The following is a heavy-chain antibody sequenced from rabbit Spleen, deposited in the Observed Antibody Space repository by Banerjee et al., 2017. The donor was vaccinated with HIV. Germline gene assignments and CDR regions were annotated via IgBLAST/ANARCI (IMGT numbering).Heavy chain of an antibody. V-gene: IGHV1S45*01. J-gene: IGHJ6*01. D-gene: IGHD8-1*01. CDR3: ARHAGYAGYGYSTLDL. CDR2: IYAGSSGST. Sequence: QEQLVESGGGLVRPEGSLKLTCKASGVSFSGSYYMCWVRQAPGKGLECIACIYAGSSGSTYYANWAKGRFTISKASSTTVTLQMTSLTAADTATYFCARHAGYAGYGYSTLDLWGPGTLVTVS. CDR1: GVSFSGSYY.